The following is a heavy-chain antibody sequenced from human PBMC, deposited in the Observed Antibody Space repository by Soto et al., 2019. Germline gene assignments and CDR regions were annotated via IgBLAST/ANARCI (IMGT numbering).Heavy chain of an antibody. V-gene: IGHV4-30-4*01. CDR2: IYYSGST. D-gene: IGHD4-17*01. CDR1: GGSISSGDYY. CDR3: ARDRSDYGDYSRYYYNGMDV. Sequence: PSETLSLTCTVSGGSISSGDYYWSWIRRPPGKGLEWIGYIYYSGSTYYNPSLKSRVTISVDTSKNQFSLKLSSVTAADTAVYYCARDRSDYGDYSRYYYNGMDVWGQGTTVTVSS. J-gene: IGHJ6*02.